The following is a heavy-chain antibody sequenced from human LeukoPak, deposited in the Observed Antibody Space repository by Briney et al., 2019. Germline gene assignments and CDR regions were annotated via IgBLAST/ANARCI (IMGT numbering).Heavy chain of an antibody. V-gene: IGHV4-59*01. CDR2: IYYRGNT. J-gene: IGHJ2*01. CDR1: GGSISSFY. D-gene: IGHD4-23*01. Sequence: SETLSLTCTVSGGSISSFYWSWIRQPPGKGLEWIGYIYYRGNTQYNPSLKSRVTRSVDTYKNQFSLRLTSVTAADTAVYYCARDLDNGGSSIWYFDLWGRGTLVTVSS. CDR3: ARDLDNGGSSIWYFDL.